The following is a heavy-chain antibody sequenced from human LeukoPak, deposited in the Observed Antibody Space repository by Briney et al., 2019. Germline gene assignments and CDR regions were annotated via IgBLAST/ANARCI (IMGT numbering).Heavy chain of an antibody. CDR3: ARDKSGSYDRYMDV. D-gene: IGHD1-26*01. Sequence: PGGSLRLSCAASGFTFDDYGMSWVRQAPGKGLEWVSGINWNGGSTGYADSVKGRFTISRDNANNSLHLQMNSLRAEDTAVYYCARDKSGSYDRYMDVWGTGTTVTVSS. J-gene: IGHJ6*03. CDR2: INWNGGST. V-gene: IGHV3-20*04. CDR1: GFTFDDYG.